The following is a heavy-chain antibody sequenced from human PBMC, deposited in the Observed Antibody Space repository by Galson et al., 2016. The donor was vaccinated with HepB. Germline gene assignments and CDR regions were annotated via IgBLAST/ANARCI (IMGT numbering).Heavy chain of an antibody. D-gene: IGHD4-11*01. CDR2: IYYLGSS. V-gene: IGHV4-59*02. Sequence: SETLSLTCSVSGVSVTTSYWTWIRQPPGKGLEWIGYIYYLGSSNYNPSLRSRVTISVDRSRNQVSLMLISVTAADTAVYYCAGGTGLQGWATWGQGILVSVSS. CDR3: AGGTGLQGWAT. J-gene: IGHJ5*02. CDR1: GVSVTTSY.